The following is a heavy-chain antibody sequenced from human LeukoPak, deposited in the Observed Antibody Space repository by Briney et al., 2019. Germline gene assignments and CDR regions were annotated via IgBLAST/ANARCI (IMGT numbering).Heavy chain of an antibody. D-gene: IGHD6-13*01. Sequence: PGGSLRLSCAASGFTFSTYWMSWVRQAPGQGLEWVANIKEDGSEKYYVDSVKGRFTISRDNAKNSVFLQMNSLRAEDTAVYYCALRGYSSSWYYFDYWGQGTLVTVSS. CDR1: GFTFSTYW. CDR2: IKEDGSEK. V-gene: IGHV3-7*01. CDR3: ALRGYSSSWYYFDY. J-gene: IGHJ4*02.